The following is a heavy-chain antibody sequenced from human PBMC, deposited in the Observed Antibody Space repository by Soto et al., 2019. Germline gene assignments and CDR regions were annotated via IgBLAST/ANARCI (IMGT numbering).Heavy chain of an antibody. V-gene: IGHV4-31*03. D-gene: IGHD3-10*01. Sequence: QVQLQESGPGLVKPSQTLSLTCTVSGGSISSGGYYWSWIRQHPGKGLEWIGYIYYSGSTYYNPSLKSRVTISVDTSKNQFSLKLSSVTAADTAVYYCASITMVRGVTQRWYYYGMDVWGQGTTVTVSS. CDR1: GGSISSGGYY. CDR2: IYYSGST. CDR3: ASITMVRGVTQRWYYYGMDV. J-gene: IGHJ6*02.